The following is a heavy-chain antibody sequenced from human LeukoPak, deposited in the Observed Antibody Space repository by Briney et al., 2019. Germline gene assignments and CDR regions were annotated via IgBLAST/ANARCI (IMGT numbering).Heavy chain of an antibody. J-gene: IGHJ6*03. CDR3: ARMGYCSSTSCYGPAGTDYYYYMDV. CDR1: GYTFTRYY. D-gene: IGHD2-2*01. Sequence: GASVKVSCKASGYTFTRYYMHWVRQAPRQGLEWMGWIKPNSGGTNYAQKLQGRVTMTTDTSTSTAYMELRSLRSDDTAVYYCARMGYCSSTSCYGPAGTDYYYYMDVWGKGTTVTISS. V-gene: IGHV1-2*02. CDR2: IKPNSGGT.